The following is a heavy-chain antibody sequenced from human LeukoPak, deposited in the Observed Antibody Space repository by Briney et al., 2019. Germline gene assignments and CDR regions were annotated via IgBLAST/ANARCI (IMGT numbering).Heavy chain of an antibody. V-gene: IGHV4-4*07. CDR1: GCSISSYY. CDR3: ARGRFTMVRGVFCDYYYYYMDV. CDR2: IYTSGST. Sequence: SETLSLTCTVSGCSISSYYWSWIRQPAGKGLEWIGRIYTSGSTNYNPSLKSRVTISVDTSKNQFSLKLSSVTAADTAVYYCARGRFTMVRGVFCDYYYYYMDVWGKGTTVTVPS. J-gene: IGHJ6*03. D-gene: IGHD3-10*01.